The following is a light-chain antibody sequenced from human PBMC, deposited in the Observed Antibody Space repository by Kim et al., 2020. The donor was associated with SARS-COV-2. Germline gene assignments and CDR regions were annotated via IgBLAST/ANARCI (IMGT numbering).Light chain of an antibody. CDR3: CSYAGSYTEV. Sequence: GQSVTITCTGTSSDVGGYNYVSWYQRHPGKAPKVLIYDVSKRPSGVPDRFSGTKSGNTASLTISGLQGEDEADYYCCSYAGSYTEVFGGGTQLTVL. CDR1: SSDVGGYNY. J-gene: IGLJ2*01. V-gene: IGLV2-11*01. CDR2: DVS.